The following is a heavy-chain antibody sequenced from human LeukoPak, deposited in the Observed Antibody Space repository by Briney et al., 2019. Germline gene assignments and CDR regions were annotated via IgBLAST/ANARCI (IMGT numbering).Heavy chain of an antibody. J-gene: IGHJ4*02. CDR3: AKSPSAYCSGGSCYLDY. D-gene: IGHD2-15*01. Sequence: GGSLRLSCAASGFTFSSYAMSWVRQAPGKGLEWVSAISGSGGSTYYADSVKGRFTISRDNSKNTLYLQMSSLRAEDTAVYYCAKSPSAYCSGGSCYLDYWGQGTLVTVSS. CDR2: ISGSGGST. V-gene: IGHV3-23*01. CDR1: GFTFSSYA.